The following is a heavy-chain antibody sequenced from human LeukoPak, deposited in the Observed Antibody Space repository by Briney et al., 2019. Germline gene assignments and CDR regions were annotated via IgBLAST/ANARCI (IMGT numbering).Heavy chain of an antibody. CDR2: ISAYNGNT. J-gene: IGHJ4*02. CDR1: GYTFTGYY. D-gene: IGHD3-10*01. V-gene: IGHV1-18*04. CDR3: ARATRGVRGVDLYYFDY. Sequence: ASVKVSCKASGYTFTGYYMHWVRQAPGQGLEWMGWISAYNGNTNYAQKLQGRVTMTTDTSTSTAYMELRSLRSDDTAVYYCARATRGVRGVDLYYFDYWGQGTLVTVSS.